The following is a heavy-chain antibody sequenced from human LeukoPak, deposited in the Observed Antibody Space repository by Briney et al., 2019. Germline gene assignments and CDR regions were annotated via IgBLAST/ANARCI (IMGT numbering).Heavy chain of an antibody. CDR1: GFTLSSFW. Sequence: GGSLRLSRAASGFTLSSFWMHWVRHAPGKGLEWVSRISSDGSSTNYADSVKGRFTISRDGAKNTRFLQINRLRAEDTAVYFGAAAGRGSLDYWGQRTLVTVSS. CDR3: AAAGRGSLDY. V-gene: IGHV3-74*01. D-gene: IGHD1-26*01. CDR2: ISSDGSST. J-gene: IGHJ4*02.